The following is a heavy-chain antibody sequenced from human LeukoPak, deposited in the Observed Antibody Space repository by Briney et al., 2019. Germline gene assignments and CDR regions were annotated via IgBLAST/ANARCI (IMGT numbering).Heavy chain of an antibody. J-gene: IGHJ6*03. CDR2: ISDSGGST. V-gene: IGHV3-23*01. CDR3: AREDGYNYYYYMDV. D-gene: IGHD5-24*01. Sequence: GGSLRLSCAASGFTFSSYGMSWVRQAPGKGLEWVSAISDSGGSTYYADSVKGRFTISRDNSKNTLYLQMNSLRAEDTAVYYCAREDGYNYYYYMDVWGKGTTVTISS. CDR1: GFTFSSYG.